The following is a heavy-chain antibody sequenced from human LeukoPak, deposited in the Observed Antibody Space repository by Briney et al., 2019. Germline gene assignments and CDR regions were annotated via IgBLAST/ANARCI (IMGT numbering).Heavy chain of an antibody. V-gene: IGHV1-18*01. D-gene: IGHD3-10*01. Sequence: ASVKVSCKASGYTFTSSGISWVRQAPGQGLEWMGWTSAFNGNTNSAQKLQGRVTMTTDTSTRTACMELRSLRSDDTAVYYCAGVWWFGDPLGREAFDIWGQGTMGTVSS. J-gene: IGHJ3*02. CDR2: TSAFNGNT. CDR3: AGVWWFGDPLGREAFDI. CDR1: GYTFTSSG.